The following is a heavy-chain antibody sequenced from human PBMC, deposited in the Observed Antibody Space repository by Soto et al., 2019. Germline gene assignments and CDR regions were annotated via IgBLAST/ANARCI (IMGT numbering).Heavy chain of an antibody. CDR3: AIAVAGTTL. CDR2: INHSGST. V-gene: IGHV4-34*01. Sequence: QVQLQQWGAGLLKPSETLSLTRAVYGGSFSGYYWSWIRQPPGKGLEWIGEINHSGSTNYNPSLKSRVTISVDTSKNQFSLKLSSVTAADTAVYYCAIAVAGTTLWGQGTLVTVSS. D-gene: IGHD6-19*01. J-gene: IGHJ4*02. CDR1: GGSFSGYY.